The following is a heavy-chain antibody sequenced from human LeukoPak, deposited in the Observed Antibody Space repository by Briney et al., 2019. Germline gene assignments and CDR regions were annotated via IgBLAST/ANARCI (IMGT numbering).Heavy chain of an antibody. CDR1: GGTFSIYA. V-gene: IGHV1-69*13. CDR3: ATDTPTLGYCSGGSCFTVNYFDY. J-gene: IGHJ4*02. CDR2: IIPIFGTA. D-gene: IGHD2-15*01. Sequence: SVNVSFKASGGTFSIYAISWVRRAPGQGLEWMGGIIPIFGTANYAQKFQGRVTITADESTSTAYMELSSLRSEDTAVYYCATDTPTLGYCSGGSCFTVNYFDYWGQGTLVTVSS.